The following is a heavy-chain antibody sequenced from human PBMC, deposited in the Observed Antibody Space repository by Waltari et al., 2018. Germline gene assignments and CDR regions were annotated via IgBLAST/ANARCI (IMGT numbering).Heavy chain of an antibody. CDR1: GFTFSSYW. CDR2: IKQDGSEK. D-gene: IGHD3-9*01. J-gene: IGHJ4*02. CDR3: ARTSADYDILTGYYGY. Sequence: EVQLVESGGGLVQPGGSLRLSCAASGFTFSSYWMSWVRQAPGKGLEWVANIKQDGSEKYYVDSVKGRFTISGDNAKNSLYLQMNSLRAEDTAVYYCARTSADYDILTGYYGYWGQGTLVTVSS. V-gene: IGHV3-7*01.